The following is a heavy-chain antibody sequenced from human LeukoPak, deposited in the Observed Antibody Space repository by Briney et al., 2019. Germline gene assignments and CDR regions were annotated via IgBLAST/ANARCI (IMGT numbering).Heavy chain of an antibody. CDR3: ARSRTNTFDWLLN. CDR2: IYYSGST. V-gene: IGHV4-59*01. CDR1: GGSISSYY. Sequence: SETLSLTCIVSGGSISSYYWSWIRQPPGKGLEWIGYIYYSGSTNYNPSLKSRVTISVDTSKNQFSLKLSSVTAADTAVYYCARSRTNTFDWLLNWGQGTLVTVSS. D-gene: IGHD3-9*01. J-gene: IGHJ4*02.